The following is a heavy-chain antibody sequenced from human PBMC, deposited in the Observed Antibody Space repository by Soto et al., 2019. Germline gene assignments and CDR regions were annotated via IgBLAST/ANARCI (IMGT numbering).Heavy chain of an antibody. D-gene: IGHD4-17*01. CDR2: IYSAGGT. Sequence: SETLSLTCTVSGGSISTYSWSWIRQPAGKGLEWIGRIYSAGGTNYNPSLKSRVTMSVDTSKNQFSLKLSSVTAADTAVYYCARDFFGVTTYFWGQGTLVTVSS. J-gene: IGHJ4*02. CDR1: GGSISTYS. V-gene: IGHV4-4*07. CDR3: ARDFFGVTTYF.